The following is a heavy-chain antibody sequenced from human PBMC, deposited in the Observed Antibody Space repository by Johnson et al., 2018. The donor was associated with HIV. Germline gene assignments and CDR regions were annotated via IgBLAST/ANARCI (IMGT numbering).Heavy chain of an antibody. CDR1: GFTFSSYA. CDR2: IRYDGSNK. D-gene: IGHD3-10*01. V-gene: IGHV3-30*02. Sequence: QVQLVESGGGVVQPGRSLRLSCAASGFTFSSYAMHWVRQAPGKGLEWVALIRYDGSNKDYADSVKGRFTISRDNSRNTLYLQMNSLRAEDTAMYYCSKLVHYNNVDIWGQGTMVTVSS. J-gene: IGHJ3*02. CDR3: SKLVHYNNVDI.